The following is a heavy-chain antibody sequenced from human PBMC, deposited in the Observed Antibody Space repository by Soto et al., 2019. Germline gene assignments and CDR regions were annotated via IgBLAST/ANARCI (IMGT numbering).Heavy chain of an antibody. CDR3: ARMMGDFFDN. Sequence: SGPTLVNPTQTLTLTCTFSGFSLSTNGMCVNWIRQPPGKALEWLARIDWDDAKYYSTSLKTRLTVSKDTSKNQVVLTMTNMDPVETATFYCARMMGDFFDNWGQGTLVTVSS. J-gene: IGHJ4*02. CDR2: IDWDDAK. D-gene: IGHD3-16*01. V-gene: IGHV2-70*11. CDR1: GFSLSTNGMC.